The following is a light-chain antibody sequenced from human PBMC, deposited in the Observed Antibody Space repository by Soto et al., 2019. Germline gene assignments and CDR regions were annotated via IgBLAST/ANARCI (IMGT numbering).Light chain of an antibody. CDR3: QKYNDWPRT. Sequence: EIVWTHSPSTLSFSPVEISTLSCMASQRVSSSYLAWYQQKPGQAPRLLIYGISTRATGIPARFSGSGSGTEFTLTISSLQSEDSAVYYCQKYNDWPRTCGQGNTVAIK. CDR2: GIS. J-gene: IGKJ1*01. V-gene: IGKV3-15*01. CDR1: QRVSSSY.